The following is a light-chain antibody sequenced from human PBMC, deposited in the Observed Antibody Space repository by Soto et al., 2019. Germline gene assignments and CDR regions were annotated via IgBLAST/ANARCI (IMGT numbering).Light chain of an antibody. CDR3: SSFTISRNTVI. Sequence: SYELTQPPSVSVAPGQTARITCGGNNIGRKSVHWYQQRPGQAPVLVVYDDTDRPSGIPERFSGSNSGNTASLTISGLQAEDEADYYCSSFTISRNTVIFGGGTQLTVL. CDR1: NIGRKS. CDR2: DDT. J-gene: IGLJ2*01. V-gene: IGLV3-21*02.